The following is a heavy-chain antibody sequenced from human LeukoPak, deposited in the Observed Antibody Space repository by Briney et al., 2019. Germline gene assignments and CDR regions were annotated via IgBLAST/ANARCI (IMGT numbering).Heavy chain of an antibody. D-gene: IGHD1-26*01. CDR1: GFSFRSYA. CDR3: AKAYEWELLSYFDY. Sequence: AGGSLRLSCAASGFSFRSYAMNWVRQAPGKGLECVSVISGSGTNTYYADSVKGRFTISRDNSKNTLYLQMNSLRAEDTAVYYCAKAYEWELLSYFDYWGQGTLVTVSS. V-gene: IGHV3-23*01. J-gene: IGHJ4*02. CDR2: ISGSGTNT.